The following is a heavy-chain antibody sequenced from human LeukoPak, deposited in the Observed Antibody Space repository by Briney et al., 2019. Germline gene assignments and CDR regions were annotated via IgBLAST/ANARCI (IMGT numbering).Heavy chain of an antibody. D-gene: IGHD3-9*01. CDR1: GFTFSSYA. J-gene: IGHJ3*02. Sequence: GGSLGLSCAASGFTFSSYAMSWVRQAPGKGLEWVSAISGSGGSTYYADSVKGRFTISRDNSKNTLYLQMNSLRAEDTAVYYCAKKVALTGYYSGMTPDAFDIWGQGTMVTVSS. V-gene: IGHV3-23*01. CDR3: AKKVALTGYYSGMTPDAFDI. CDR2: ISGSGGST.